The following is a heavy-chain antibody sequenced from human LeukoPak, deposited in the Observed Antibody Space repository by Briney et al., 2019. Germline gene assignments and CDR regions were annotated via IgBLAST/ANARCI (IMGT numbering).Heavy chain of an antibody. CDR2: IYHSGRN. Sequence: SETLSLTCTVSGYSISSGYYWGWIRQPPGKGLGWIGSIYHSGRNYYNPSLKSRVTISVDTSKNQFSLKLSSVTAADTAVYYCARVVQRSYGPLPGNWGQGTLVTVSS. J-gene: IGHJ4*02. CDR1: GYSISSGYY. D-gene: IGHD5-18*01. V-gene: IGHV4-38-2*02. CDR3: ARVVQRSYGPLPGN.